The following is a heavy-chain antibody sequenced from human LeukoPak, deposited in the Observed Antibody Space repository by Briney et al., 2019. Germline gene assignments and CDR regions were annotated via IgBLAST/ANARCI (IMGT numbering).Heavy chain of an antibody. V-gene: IGHV3-23*01. CDR1: GFTFSDFA. D-gene: IGHD2-8*01. CDR3: AKDSWARNGIYDPFDI. CDR2: IGGTGEA. Sequence: GGSLRVSCAASGFTFSDFAMSWVRQAPGKRLEWVSVIGGTGEAHYTDSVRGRFTISRDHSKNTLSLQMNSLRPEDTAIYYCAKDSWARNGIYDPFDIWGQGTMVTVSS. J-gene: IGHJ3*02.